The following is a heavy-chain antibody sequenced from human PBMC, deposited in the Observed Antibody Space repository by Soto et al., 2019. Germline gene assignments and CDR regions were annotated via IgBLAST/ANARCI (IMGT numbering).Heavy chain of an antibody. J-gene: IGHJ6*03. CDR3: AKRNGDYGRYYYYYYMDV. Sequence: SETLSLTCAVYGGSFSGYYWSWIRQPPGKGLEWIGEINHSGSTNYNPSLKSRVTISVDTSKNQFSLKLSSVTAADTAVYYCAKRNGDYGRYYYYYYMDVWGKGTTVTVSS. V-gene: IGHV4-34*01. CDR1: GGSFSGYY. CDR2: INHSGST. D-gene: IGHD4-17*01.